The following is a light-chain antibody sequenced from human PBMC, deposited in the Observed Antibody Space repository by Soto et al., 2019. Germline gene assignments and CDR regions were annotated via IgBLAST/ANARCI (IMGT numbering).Light chain of an antibody. V-gene: IGKV3-15*01. Sequence: EIVMTQSPATQSVSPGERATLSCRASQSVSSNLAWYQQKPGQAPRLLIYGASTRATGIPARFSGSGSGTEFTLTISSLQSEDFAVYYCHQYNNWPPWTFGQGTRLEIK. CDR3: HQYNNWPPWT. CDR1: QSVSSN. J-gene: IGKJ5*01. CDR2: GAS.